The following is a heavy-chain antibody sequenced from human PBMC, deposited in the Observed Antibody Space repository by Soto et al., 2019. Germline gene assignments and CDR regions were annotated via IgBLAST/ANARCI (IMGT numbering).Heavy chain of an antibody. CDR3: ARDRGDLWSGYPNYYYYYMDV. CDR1: GGSISSGGYY. J-gene: IGHJ6*03. CDR2: IYYSGST. Sequence: LSLTCTVSGGSISSGGYYWSWIRQHPGKGLEWIGYIYYSGSTYYNPSLKSRVTISVDTSKNQFSLKLSSVTAADTAVYYCARDRGDLWSGYPNYYYYYMDVWGKGTTVTVSS. V-gene: IGHV4-31*03. D-gene: IGHD3-3*01.